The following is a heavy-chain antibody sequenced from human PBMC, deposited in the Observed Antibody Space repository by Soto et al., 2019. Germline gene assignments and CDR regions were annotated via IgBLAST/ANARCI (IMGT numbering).Heavy chain of an antibody. D-gene: IGHD3-16*02. CDR1: GFILRNYW. V-gene: IGHV3-7*03. J-gene: IGHJ5*02. Sequence: EVQLVESGGGLVQPGGSLRLSCADSGFILRNYWMSWVRQAPGMGLQWVASIKEDGSEKYYVDPVKGRFTISRENAKNSLYLQMNSLRAEDTAVYYWARYRSLDPWGQGILVTVPS. CDR2: IKEDGSEK. CDR3: ARYRSLDP.